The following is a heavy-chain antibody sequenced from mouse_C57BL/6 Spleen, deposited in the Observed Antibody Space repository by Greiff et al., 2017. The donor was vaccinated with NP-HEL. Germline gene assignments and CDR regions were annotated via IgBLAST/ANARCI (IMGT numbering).Heavy chain of an antibody. V-gene: IGHV2-5*01. CDR3: AKNDYDRDYYAMDY. Sequence: VQVVESGPGLVQPSQSLSITCTVSGFSLTSYGVHWVRQSPGKGLEWLGVIWRGGSTDYNAAFMSRLSITKDNSKSQVFFKMNSLQADDTAIYYCAKNDYDRDYYAMDYWGQGTSVTVSS. D-gene: IGHD2-4*01. CDR1: GFSLTSYG. CDR2: IWRGGST. J-gene: IGHJ4*01.